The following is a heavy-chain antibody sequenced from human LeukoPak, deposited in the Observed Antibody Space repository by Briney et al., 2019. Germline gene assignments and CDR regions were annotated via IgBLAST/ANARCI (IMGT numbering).Heavy chain of an antibody. J-gene: IGHJ5*02. CDR3: ARVARWHWFDP. CDR2: IRPSGDNT. V-gene: IGHV3-23*01. D-gene: IGHD5-12*01. CDR1: GFTFSSYD. Sequence: PGGSLRLSCAASGFTFSSYDMTWVRQAPGRGLEWVSSIRPSGDNTYYGDSVKGRFTISRDNSKNTVYLQMNNMRVDDTAVYYCARVARWHWFDPWGQGTLVTVSS.